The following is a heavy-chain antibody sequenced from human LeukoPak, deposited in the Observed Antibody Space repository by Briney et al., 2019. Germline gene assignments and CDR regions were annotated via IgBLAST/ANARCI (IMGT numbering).Heavy chain of an antibody. D-gene: IGHD3-16*02. Sequence: GGSLRLSCAASGFTFSSYSMNWVRQAPGKGLEWVSSITSSSTYIYYADSVKGRFTISRDNSKNTLYLQMNSLRGEDTATYFCARGSWWGQGTLVTVSS. V-gene: IGHV3-21*04. CDR1: GFTFSSYS. J-gene: IGHJ4*02. CDR3: ARGSW. CDR2: ITSSSTYI.